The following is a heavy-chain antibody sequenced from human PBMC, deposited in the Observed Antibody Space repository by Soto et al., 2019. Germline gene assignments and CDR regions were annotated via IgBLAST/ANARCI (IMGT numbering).Heavy chain of an antibody. CDR3: ARPPLSSSGYLNYFDY. V-gene: IGHV4-31*03. CDR2: IYYSGTT. D-gene: IGHD3-22*01. J-gene: IGHJ4*02. CDR1: GASIKTGGYY. Sequence: SETLSLTCTVSGASIKTGGYYWTWIRQHPVKGLEWIGYIYYSGTTYYTPSLESRVTMSVDLSTNQFSLRLTSVTAADTAVYYCARPPLSSSGYLNYFDYWGQGTLVTAPQ.